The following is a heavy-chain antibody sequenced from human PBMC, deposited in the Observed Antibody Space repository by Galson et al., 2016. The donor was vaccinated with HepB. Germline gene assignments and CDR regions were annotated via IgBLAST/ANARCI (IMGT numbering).Heavy chain of an antibody. CDR1: GDSISGYY. V-gene: IGHV4-59*01. CDR3: ARDGGVVYDFGMDV. CDR2: IHNTGNT. Sequence: SETLSLTCTVSGDSISGYYWSWIRQAPGKGLEWIGHIHNTGNTNYHPSLDSRVTISIDTSRNKFFLTLSSVTAADTAVYFCARDGGVVYDFGMDVWGQGTTVIVSS. J-gene: IGHJ6*02. D-gene: IGHD5/OR15-5a*01.